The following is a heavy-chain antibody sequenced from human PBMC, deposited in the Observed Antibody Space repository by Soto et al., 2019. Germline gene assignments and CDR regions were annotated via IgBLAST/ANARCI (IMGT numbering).Heavy chain of an antibody. CDR2: IYYSGST. Sequence: QVQLQESGPGLVKPSQTLSLTCTVSGGSISSGGYYWSWIRQHPGKGLEWIGYIYYSGSTYYNPSHKSRVTISVDTSKNQFSLKLSSVTAADTAVYYCARDYSSSWSGYYYGMDVWGQGTTVTVSS. CDR1: GGSISSGGYY. CDR3: ARDYSSSWSGYYYGMDV. J-gene: IGHJ6*02. D-gene: IGHD6-13*01. V-gene: IGHV4-31*03.